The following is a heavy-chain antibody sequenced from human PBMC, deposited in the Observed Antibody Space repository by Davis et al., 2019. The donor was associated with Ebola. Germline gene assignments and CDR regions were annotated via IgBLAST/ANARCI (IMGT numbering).Heavy chain of an antibody. CDR1: GYTFTSYA. Sequence: ASVKVSCKASGYTFTSYAISWVRQAPGQGLEWMGWMNPNSGNTGYAQKFQGRVTMTRNTSISTAYMELSSLRSEDTAVYYCARGQSSGWYALLRWGQGTLVTVSS. D-gene: IGHD6-19*01. J-gene: IGHJ4*02. CDR3: ARGQSSGWYALLR. V-gene: IGHV1-8*02. CDR2: MNPNSGNT.